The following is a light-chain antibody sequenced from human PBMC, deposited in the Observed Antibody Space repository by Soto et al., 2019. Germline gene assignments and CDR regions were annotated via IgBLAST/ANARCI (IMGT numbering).Light chain of an antibody. J-gene: IGLJ2*01. CDR1: SGHSSYA. CDR2: LNSDGSH. CDR3: QTWGTGIVL. V-gene: IGLV4-69*01. Sequence: QAVLTQSPSACASLGDSVKVTCTLSSGHSSYAIAWHQQQPEKGPRFLMKLNSDGSHSKGDGIPDRFSASSSGAERYLTISSLQSEDEADYYCQTWGTGIVLFAGGTKLTVL.